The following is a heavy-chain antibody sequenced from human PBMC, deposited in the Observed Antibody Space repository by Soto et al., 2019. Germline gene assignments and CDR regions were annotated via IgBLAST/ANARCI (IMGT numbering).Heavy chain of an antibody. Sequence: QSPTLSLTCAISGDSVSSNSAAWNWIRQSPSRGLEWLGRTYYRSKWYNDYAVSVKSRITINPDTSKNQFSLQLNSVTPEDTAVYYCARDSYSSSSLPFDYWGQGTLVTVSS. CDR1: GDSVSSNSAA. J-gene: IGHJ4*02. CDR3: ARDSYSSSSLPFDY. D-gene: IGHD6-6*01. V-gene: IGHV6-1*01. CDR2: TYYRSKWYN.